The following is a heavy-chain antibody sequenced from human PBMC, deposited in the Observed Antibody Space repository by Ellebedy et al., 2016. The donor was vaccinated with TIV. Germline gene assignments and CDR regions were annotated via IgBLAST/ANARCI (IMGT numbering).Heavy chain of an antibody. J-gene: IGHJ4*02. V-gene: IGHV5-51*01. D-gene: IGHD5-24*01. CDR3: ARRRDGYNSLFDY. Sequence: GESLKISCKGSGSSFTSYWIGWVRQLPGKGLEWMGIIYPGDSDTRYSPSFQGQVTISADKSISTAYLQWSSLKASDTAMYYCARRRDGYNSLFDYWGQGTLVTVSS. CDR2: IYPGDSDT. CDR1: GSSFTSYW.